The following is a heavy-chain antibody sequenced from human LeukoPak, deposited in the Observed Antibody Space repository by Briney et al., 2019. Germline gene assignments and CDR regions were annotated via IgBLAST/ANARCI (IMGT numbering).Heavy chain of an antibody. J-gene: IGHJ6*02. D-gene: IGHD2-21*02. CDR1: GFTFSSYG. V-gene: IGHV3-30*18. Sequence: GGSLRLSCAASGFTFSSYGMHWVRQAPGKGLEWVAVISYDGSNKYYADSVKGRFTISRDNSKKTLYLQMNSLRAEDTAVYYCAKELGERDCMDVWGQGTTVTVSS. CDR2: ISYDGSNK. CDR3: AKELGERDCMDV.